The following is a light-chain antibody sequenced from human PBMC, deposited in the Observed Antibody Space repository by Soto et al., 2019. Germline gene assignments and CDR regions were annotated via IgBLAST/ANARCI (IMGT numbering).Light chain of an antibody. V-gene: IGLV2-23*01. CDR2: EGS. CDR3: SSYAGAVV. Sequence: QSALTQPASVSGSPGQSITISCTRTSSNVESYNLVSWYQHPPGKAPKLIIYEGSERPSGVSNRFSGAQSGHSASLTSSGLQAEDEADYYCSSYAGAVVFVGGTKVTVL. J-gene: IGLJ2*01. CDR1: SSNVESYNL.